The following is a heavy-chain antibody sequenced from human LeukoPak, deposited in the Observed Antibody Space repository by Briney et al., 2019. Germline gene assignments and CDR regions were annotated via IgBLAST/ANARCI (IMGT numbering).Heavy chain of an antibody. D-gene: IGHD6-6*01. Sequence: GGSLRLSCAASGFTFSSYDMNWVRQAPGKELEWVSYISSSGSTIYYADSVKGRFTISRDNAKNSLYLQMNSLRAEDTAVYYCARFKYSSSDLDYWGQGTLVTVSS. J-gene: IGHJ4*02. V-gene: IGHV3-48*03. CDR2: ISSSGSTI. CDR3: ARFKYSSSDLDY. CDR1: GFTFSSYD.